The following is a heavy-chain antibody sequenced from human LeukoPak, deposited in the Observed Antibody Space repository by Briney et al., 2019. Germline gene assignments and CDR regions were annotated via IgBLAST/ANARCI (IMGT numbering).Heavy chain of an antibody. J-gene: IGHJ4*02. CDR1: GYSFSTHW. CDR2: INPSGGFT. D-gene: IGHD3-22*01. Sequence: ASVKVSCKASGYSFSTHWMHWVRQAPGQGLEWMGIINPSGGFTSYAQKLQGRVTVTRDMSTSTVYMGLSNLRSEDTAVYYCARGGHVRVYDNSYYGHYWGQGTLVTVSS. CDR3: ARGGHVRVYDNSYYGHY. V-gene: IGHV1-46*01.